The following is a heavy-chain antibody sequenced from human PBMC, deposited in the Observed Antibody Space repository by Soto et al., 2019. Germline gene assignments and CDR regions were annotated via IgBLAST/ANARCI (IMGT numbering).Heavy chain of an antibody. J-gene: IGHJ5*02. D-gene: IGHD6-13*01. CDR1: GGSFRGDY. CDR3: ARIPPEDSSSWYRWFDP. V-gene: IGHV4-34*01. CDR2: INHSGST. Sequence: ASETLSLTCAVYGGSFRGDYWSWIRQPPGKGLEWIGEINHSGSTNYNPSLKSRVTISVDTSKNQFSLKLRSVTAADTAVYYCARIPPEDSSSWYRWFDPWGQGTLVTVSS.